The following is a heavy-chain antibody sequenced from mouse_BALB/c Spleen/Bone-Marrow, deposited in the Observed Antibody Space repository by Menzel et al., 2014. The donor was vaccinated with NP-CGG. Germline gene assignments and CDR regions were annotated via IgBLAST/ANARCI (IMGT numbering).Heavy chain of an antibody. D-gene: IGHD3-1*01. CDR1: GYTFTDYV. J-gene: IGHJ4*01. CDR3: ARGLGLPFHAMDY. CDR2: IYPGSGST. Sequence: QVQLKESGPELVKPGASVKMSCKASGYTFTDYVISWVKQRTGQGLEWIGEIYPGSGSTYYNEKLKGKATLTADKSSNTAYMQLSSLTSEDSAVYFCARGLGLPFHAMDYWGQGTSVTVSS. V-gene: IGHV1-77*01.